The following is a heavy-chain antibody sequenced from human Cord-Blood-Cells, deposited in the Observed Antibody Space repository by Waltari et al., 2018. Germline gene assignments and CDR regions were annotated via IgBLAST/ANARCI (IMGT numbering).Heavy chain of an antibody. CDR2: SIPNLGIA. V-gene: IGHV1-69*04. Sequence: QVQLVQSGAEVKKPGSSVKVSCKASGGTFSSYAISWVRQTPGQGLEWMGGSIPNLGIANYAQKFQGSVTITADESTSTAYTERSSRRSEDTAVYYCARGGGDYYDSSGYYYFDYWGQGTLVTVSS. J-gene: IGHJ4*02. CDR1: GGTFSSYA. D-gene: IGHD3-22*01. CDR3: ARGGGDYYDSSGYYYFDY.